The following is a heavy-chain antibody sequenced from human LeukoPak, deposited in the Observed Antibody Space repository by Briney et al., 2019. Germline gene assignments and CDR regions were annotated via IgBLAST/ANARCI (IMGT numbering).Heavy chain of an antibody. CDR2: INPNSGGT. CDR3: ARDRPPQLVRPFDY. CDR1: GYILTGYY. D-gene: IGHD6-13*01. J-gene: IGHJ4*02. Sequence: ASVKVSCKASGYILTGYYMHWVRQAPGQGLEWMGWINPNSGGTNYAHKFQGRVTMTRDTSISTAYMELSRLRSDDTAVYYCARDRPPQLVRPFDYWGQGTLVTVSS. V-gene: IGHV1-2*07.